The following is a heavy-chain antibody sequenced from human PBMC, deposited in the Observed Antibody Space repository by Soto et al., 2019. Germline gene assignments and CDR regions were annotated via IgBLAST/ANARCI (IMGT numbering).Heavy chain of an antibody. CDR2: ISYDGSNK. Sequence: QVQLVESGGGVVQPGRSLRLSCAASGFTFSSYGMHWVRQAPGKGLEWVAVISYDGSNKYYADSVKVRFTISRDNSKNTLYLQMNSLRAEDTAVYYCAKDLKWITMGRGVIRSYGIDVWGQGTTVPVSS. CDR3: AKDLKWITMGRGVIRSYGIDV. D-gene: IGHD3-10*01. CDR1: GFTFSSYG. J-gene: IGHJ6*02. V-gene: IGHV3-30*18.